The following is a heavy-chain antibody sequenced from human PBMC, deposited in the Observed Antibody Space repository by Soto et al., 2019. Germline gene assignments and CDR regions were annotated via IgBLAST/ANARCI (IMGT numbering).Heavy chain of an antibody. V-gene: IGHV1-2*04. CDR3: ARGDSTDCSNGVCSFFYNHDMDV. CDR1: GYSFTDYH. D-gene: IGHD2-8*01. J-gene: IGHJ6*02. Sequence: ASVKVSCKASGYSFTDYHIHWVRQAPGQGLEWQGRLNPKSGGTSTAQKFQGWVTMTTDTSISTASMELTRLTSDDTAIYYCARGDSTDCSNGVCSFFYNHDMDVWGQGTTVTVSS. CDR2: LNPKSGGT.